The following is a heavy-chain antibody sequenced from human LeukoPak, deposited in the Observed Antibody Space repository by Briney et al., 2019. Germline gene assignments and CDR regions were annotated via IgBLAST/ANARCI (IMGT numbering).Heavy chain of an antibody. D-gene: IGHD2-15*01. CDR1: GGSISSSSYY. J-gene: IGHJ3*02. Sequence: PSETLSLTCTVSGGSISSSSYYWGWIRQPPGKGLEWIGSIYYSGSTYYNPSLKSRVTISVDTSKNQFSLKLSSVTAADTAVYYCAPGGGGFRRAFDIWGQGTMVTVSS. CDR2: IYYSGST. V-gene: IGHV4-39*01. CDR3: APGGGGFRRAFDI.